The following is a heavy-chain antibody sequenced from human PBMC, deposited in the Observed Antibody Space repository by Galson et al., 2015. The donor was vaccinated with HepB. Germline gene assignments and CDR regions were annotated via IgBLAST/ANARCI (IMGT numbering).Heavy chain of an antibody. D-gene: IGHD2-2*01. CDR1: GYTFATYG. J-gene: IGHJ5*02. V-gene: IGHV1-18*01. CDR3: ARVSGFTSTDWFDP. Sequence: SVKVSCKASGYTFATYGIGWVRQAPGQGLEWMGWISGHNGKTDYAQNLRGRVTMTTDTSTSTAYMELRSLRSDDTAVYYCARVSGFTSTDWFDPWGQGTLVTVSS. CDR2: ISGHNGKT.